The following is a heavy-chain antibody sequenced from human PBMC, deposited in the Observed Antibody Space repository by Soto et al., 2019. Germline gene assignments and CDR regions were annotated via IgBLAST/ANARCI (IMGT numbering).Heavy chain of an antibody. CDR1: GFTFSSYA. J-gene: IGHJ4*02. CDR3: AKVRAYYDFWSGYYGGDFDY. Sequence: SGGSLRLSCAASGFTFSSYAMSWVRQAPGKGLEWVSAISGSGGSTYYADSVKGRFTISRDNSKNTLYLQMNSLRAEDTAVYYCAKVRAYYDFWSGYYGGDFDYWGQGTLVTVSS. CDR2: ISGSGGST. V-gene: IGHV3-23*01. D-gene: IGHD3-3*01.